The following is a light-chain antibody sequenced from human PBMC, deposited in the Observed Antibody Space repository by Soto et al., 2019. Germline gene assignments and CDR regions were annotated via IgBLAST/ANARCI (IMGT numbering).Light chain of an antibody. CDR2: GNS. CDR1: SSNIGAGYD. Sequence: QSVLTQPPSVSGAPGQRVTISCTGSSSNIGAGYDVHWYQQLPGPAPKLLSEGNSNRPSGVPDRFSGSKSGPSASLAITGLQASDEADYYCHSYDCSLSAAVFGRGTELPVL. J-gene: IGLJ2*01. V-gene: IGLV1-40*01. CDR3: HSYDCSLSAAV.